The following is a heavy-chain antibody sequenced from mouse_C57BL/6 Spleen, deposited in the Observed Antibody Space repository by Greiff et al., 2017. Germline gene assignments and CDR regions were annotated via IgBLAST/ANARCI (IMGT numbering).Heavy chain of an antibody. V-gene: IGHV1-81*01. Sequence: QVQLQQSGAELARPGASVKLSCKASGYTFTSYGISWVKQRTGQGLEWIGEIYPRSGNTYYNEQFKGKATLTAAKSSSTAYMELRSLTSEAPAVYFCARGTTVVAEDAMDYWGQGTSVTVSS. D-gene: IGHD1-1*01. J-gene: IGHJ4*01. CDR1: GYTFTSYG. CDR2: IYPRSGNT. CDR3: ARGTTVVAEDAMDY.